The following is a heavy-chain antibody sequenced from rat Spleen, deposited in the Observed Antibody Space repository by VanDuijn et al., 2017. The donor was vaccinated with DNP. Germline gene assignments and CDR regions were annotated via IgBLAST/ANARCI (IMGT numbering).Heavy chain of an antibody. CDR3: ARGSITNYYAMDA. D-gene: IGHD1-10*01. Sequence: EVQLVESGGGLVQPGRSLKLSCAASGFTFSNYDMAWVRQAPTKGLEWVASISTSGGNTYYRDSVKGRFTISRDNAKSTLYLQMDSLRSEETATYYCARGSITNYYAMDAWGQGTSVTVSS. CDR2: ISTSGGNT. CDR1: GFTFSNYD. V-gene: IGHV5S11*01. J-gene: IGHJ4*01.